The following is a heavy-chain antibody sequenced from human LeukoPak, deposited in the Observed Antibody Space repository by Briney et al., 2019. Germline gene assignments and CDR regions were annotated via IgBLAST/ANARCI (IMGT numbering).Heavy chain of an antibody. V-gene: IGHV3-53*01. Sequence: GGSMRLSCAASGFTVSSNYMSWVRQAPGKGLERVAVIYSVGSTYYQGSVKGPFTISQDNSKNTLYFQMNSLRAEETAVYYCASHQGKWELRLAFDIWGQGTMVTVSS. J-gene: IGHJ3*02. D-gene: IGHD1-26*01. CDR3: ASHQGKWELRLAFDI. CDR2: IYSVGST. CDR1: GFTVSSNY.